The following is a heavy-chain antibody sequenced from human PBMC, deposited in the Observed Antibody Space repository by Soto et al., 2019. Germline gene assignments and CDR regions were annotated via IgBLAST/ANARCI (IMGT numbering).Heavy chain of an antibody. CDR2: ISDSGYSK. V-gene: IGHV3-23*01. CDR1: GFTFRNYA. J-gene: IGHJ4*02. Sequence: EVQLLESGGGLVQPGGSLRLSCAASGFTFRNYAMSWVRQAPGKGLEWVSSISDSGYSKHYADSVKGLFAISRDNSKYTLYLQMSSLRTEDTSLYYCAKFDSTSNCGYDSFDYWGQGTLVAVSS. D-gene: IGHD5-12*01. CDR3: AKFDSTSNCGYDSFDY.